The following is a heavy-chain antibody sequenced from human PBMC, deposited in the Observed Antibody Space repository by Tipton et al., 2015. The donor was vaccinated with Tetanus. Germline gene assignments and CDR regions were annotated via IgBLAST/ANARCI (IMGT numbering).Heavy chain of an antibody. J-gene: IGHJ3*01. CDR1: GGTFSNYV. D-gene: IGHD3-22*01. CDR2: FSPIFRRP. CDR3: AREAINSEDRRAFDV. V-gene: IGHV1-69*01. Sequence: QSGPEVKKPGSSVKVSCKSSGGTFSNYVFNWVRQAPGQGLEWMGGFSPIFRRPNYAQKFQGRVTISADESTSTAYMELRSPTSADTAIYYCAREAINSEDRRAFDVWGQGTMVTVSP.